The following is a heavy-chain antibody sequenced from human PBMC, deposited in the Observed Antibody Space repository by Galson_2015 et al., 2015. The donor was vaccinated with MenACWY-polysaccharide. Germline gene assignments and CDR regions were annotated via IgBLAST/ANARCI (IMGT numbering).Heavy chain of an antibody. CDR1: GFTFSRNW. CDR3: WAYCSSASCYSGIPS. D-gene: IGHD2-2*02. J-gene: IGHJ4*02. CDR2: INSDGRST. V-gene: IGHV3-74*01. Sequence: LRLSCAASGFTFSRNWMHWVRQAPGKGLVWVSRINSDGRSTSYADSVKGRFTTSRDNAKNTLYLQMTSLRADDSAVYYCWAYCSSASCYSGIPSGGQGTLVTVSS.